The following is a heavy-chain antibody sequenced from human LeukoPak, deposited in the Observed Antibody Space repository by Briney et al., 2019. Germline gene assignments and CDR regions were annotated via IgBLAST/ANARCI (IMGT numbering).Heavy chain of an antibody. CDR2: IYYSGST. Sequence: SETLSLTCTVSGGSIRGYYWSWIRQPPGKGLEWIGYIYYSGSTNYNPSLKSRVTISVDTSKDQFSLKLSAVTAADTAVYYCARHEFDSGSLPYFDYWGQGILVTVSS. CDR1: GGSIRGYY. D-gene: IGHD3-10*01. J-gene: IGHJ4*02. V-gene: IGHV4-59*08. CDR3: ARHEFDSGSLPYFDY.